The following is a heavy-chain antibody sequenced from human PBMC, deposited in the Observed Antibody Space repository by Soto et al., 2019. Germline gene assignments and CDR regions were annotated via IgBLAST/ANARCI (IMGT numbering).Heavy chain of an antibody. CDR3: ARDPFSQYSHDSSGFIN. CDR1: EVSISRSY. V-gene: IGHV3-53*01. D-gene: IGHD3-22*01. CDR2: IYSSGTI. Sequence: LRVSCEVGEVSISRSYMNRVRKAPGKGLEWVAVIYSSGTIYYADSVKGRFTISRDSPKNTLYLQMTSLRGEDTAVYFCARDPFSQYSHDSSGFINWGPGTMVPVSS. J-gene: IGHJ4*02.